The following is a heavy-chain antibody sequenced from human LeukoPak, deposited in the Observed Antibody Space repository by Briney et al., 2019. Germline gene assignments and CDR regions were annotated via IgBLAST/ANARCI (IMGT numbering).Heavy chain of an antibody. CDR1: GFTFSSYC. CDR2: INSDGSST. D-gene: IGHD4-11*01. J-gene: IGHJ6*02. V-gene: IGHV3-74*01. Sequence: GGSLRLSCAASGFTFSSYCMHWVRQAPGKGLVWVSRINSDGSSTSYADSVKGRFTISRDNAKNTVYLQMNSLRAEDTAVYYCARDGYSNYYYGMDVWGQGTTVTVSS. CDR3: ARDGYSNYYYGMDV.